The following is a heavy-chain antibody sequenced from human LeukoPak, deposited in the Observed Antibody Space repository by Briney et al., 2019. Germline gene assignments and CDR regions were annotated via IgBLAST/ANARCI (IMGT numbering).Heavy chain of an antibody. Sequence: PGGSLRLSCAASGFTFSSYGMHWVRQAPGKGLEWVAFIRYDGSNKYYADSVKGRFTISRDNSKNTLYLQMDSLRTEDTAVYYCAKIVSVWSNFDYWGQGTLVTVSS. CDR1: GFTFSSYG. V-gene: IGHV3-30*02. CDR3: AKIVSVWSNFDY. J-gene: IGHJ4*02. CDR2: IRYDGSNK. D-gene: IGHD6-19*01.